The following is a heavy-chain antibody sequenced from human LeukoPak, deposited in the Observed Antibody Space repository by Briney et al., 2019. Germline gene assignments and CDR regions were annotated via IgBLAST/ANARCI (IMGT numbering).Heavy chain of an antibody. V-gene: IGHV1-8*01. CDR1: GYTFTSYD. CDR3: ARGPICSGGSCYSLNWFDP. J-gene: IGHJ5*02. CDR2: MNPNSGNT. D-gene: IGHD2-15*01. Sequence: GASVKVSCTASGYTFTSYDINWVRQATGQGLEWMGWMNPNSGNTGYAQKFQGRVTMTRNTSISTAYMELSSLRSEDTAVYYCARGPICSGGSCYSLNWFDPWGQGTLVTVSS.